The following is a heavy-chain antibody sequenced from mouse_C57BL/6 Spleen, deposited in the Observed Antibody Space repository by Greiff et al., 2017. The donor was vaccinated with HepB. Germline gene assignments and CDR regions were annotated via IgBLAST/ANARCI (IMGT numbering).Heavy chain of an antibody. Sequence: QVQLQQSGAELVKPGASVKLSCKASGYTFTSYWMHWVKQRPGQGLEWIGMIHPNSGSTNYNEKFKSKATLTVDKSSSTAYMQLSSLTSEDSAVYYCARSLIYYDYDWYFDVWGTGTTVTVSS. CDR2: IHPNSGST. CDR1: GYTFTSYW. V-gene: IGHV1-64*01. J-gene: IGHJ1*03. CDR3: ARSLIYYDYDWYFDV. D-gene: IGHD2-4*01.